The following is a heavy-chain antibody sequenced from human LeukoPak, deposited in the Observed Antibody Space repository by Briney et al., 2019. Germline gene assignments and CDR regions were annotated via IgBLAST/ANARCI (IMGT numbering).Heavy chain of an antibody. V-gene: IGHV4-38-2*02. D-gene: IGHD3-22*01. CDR1: GYSISSGYY. Sequence: SETLSLTCTVSGYSISSGYYWGWIRQPPGKGLEGIGSIYHSGSTYYNPSLKRRVTISVDTSKNQFSLKLSSVTAADTAVYHCARVGSYYDSSGYYDYWGQGTLVTVSS. CDR3: ARVGSYYDSSGYYDY. J-gene: IGHJ4*02. CDR2: IYHSGST.